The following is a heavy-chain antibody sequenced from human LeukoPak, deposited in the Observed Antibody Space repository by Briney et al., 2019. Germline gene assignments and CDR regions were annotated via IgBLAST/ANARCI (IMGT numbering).Heavy chain of an antibody. CDR1: GFTFSSYA. Sequence: GGSLRLSCAASGFTFSSYAMHWVRQAPGKGLEWVSYISSSGSTIYYADSVKGRFTISRDNAKNSLYLQMNSLRAEDTAVYYCARDFYRFLRGVFDYWGQGTLVTVSS. J-gene: IGHJ4*02. V-gene: IGHV3-48*03. CDR2: ISSSGSTI. D-gene: IGHD2/OR15-2a*01. CDR3: ARDFYRFLRGVFDY.